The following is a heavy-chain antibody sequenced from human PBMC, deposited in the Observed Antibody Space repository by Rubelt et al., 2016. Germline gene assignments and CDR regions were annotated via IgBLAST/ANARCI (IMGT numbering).Heavy chain of an antibody. D-gene: IGHD2-15*01. V-gene: IGHV1-8*01. J-gene: IGHJ4*02. CDR2: MNPNSGNT. CDR1: GYTFTSYD. CDR3: ARDYCSGGSCYSVFDY. Sequence: QVQLVQSGAEVKKPGASVKVSCKASGYTFTSYDINWVRQATGQGLEWMGWMNPNSGNTGYAQKFQGRVTMTRNTSISTAYMERGRRRSDDTAVYYCARDYCSGGSCYSVFDYWGQGTLVTVSS.